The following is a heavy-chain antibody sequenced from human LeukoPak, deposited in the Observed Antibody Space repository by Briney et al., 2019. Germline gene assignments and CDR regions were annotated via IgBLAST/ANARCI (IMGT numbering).Heavy chain of an antibody. Sequence: GESLKISCQASGYHFATYWIGWVRQVPGKGLDWMGINYPGDSDTRYSPSFRGQVTISADKSISTPYLQWSSLKASDTAMYYCARSDYGGNPRFDYWGQGTLVTVSS. V-gene: IGHV5-51*01. CDR3: ARSDYGGNPRFDY. D-gene: IGHD4-23*01. CDR1: GYHFATYW. CDR2: NYPGDSDT. J-gene: IGHJ4*02.